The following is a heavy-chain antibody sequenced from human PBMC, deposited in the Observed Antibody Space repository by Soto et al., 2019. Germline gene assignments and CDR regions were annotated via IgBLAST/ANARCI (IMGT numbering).Heavy chain of an antibody. J-gene: IGHJ4*01. CDR3: VRGMNPLF. V-gene: IGHV3-48*03. CDR1: GFTFSSYE. CDR2: IHTSGGTI. Sequence: GGSLRLSCAASGFTFSSYEMMWVRQAPGKGLEWVSFIHTSGGTIYYADSVRGRFTISRDNAKNALYLQMNSLRADDTAVYFCVRGMNPLFGGQGTLVTVSS.